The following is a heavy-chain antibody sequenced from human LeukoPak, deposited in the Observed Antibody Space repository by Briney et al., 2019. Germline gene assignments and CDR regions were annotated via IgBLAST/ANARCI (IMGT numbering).Heavy chain of an antibody. D-gene: IGHD2-2*01. Sequence: GESLKISCKGSGYSFTSYWIGWVRQMPGKGLEGMGIIYPGDSDTRYSPSFQGQVIISADKSISTAYLQWSSLKASDTAMYYCARTRYCTTTSCYDFDYWGQGTLVTVSS. CDR2: IYPGDSDT. CDR1: GYSFTSYW. V-gene: IGHV5-51*01. J-gene: IGHJ4*02. CDR3: ARTRYCTTTSCYDFDY.